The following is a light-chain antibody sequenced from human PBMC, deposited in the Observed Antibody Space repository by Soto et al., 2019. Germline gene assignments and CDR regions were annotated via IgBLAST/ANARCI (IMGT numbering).Light chain of an antibody. CDR1: QTVTRSY. CDR2: GAS. J-gene: IGKJ1*01. V-gene: IGKV3-20*01. Sequence: EIVLTQSPGTLSLSPGASATLSCRASQTVTRSYLAWYQQKPGQAPRLLIYGASTRATGIPARFSGSGSGTDFTLTISRLEPEDFAVYYCQQYGSSPPVTFGQGTKVDIK. CDR3: QQYGSSPPVT.